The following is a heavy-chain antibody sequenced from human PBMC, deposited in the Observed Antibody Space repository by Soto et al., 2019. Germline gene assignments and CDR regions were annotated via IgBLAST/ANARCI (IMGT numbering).Heavy chain of an antibody. D-gene: IGHD2-21*02. CDR2: HQTDGRHP. J-gene: IGHJ4*02. CDR1: GFTFDYYW. Sequence: EVHLVSSGVGLVQPGGSLRLSCVASGFTFDYYWMHWVRQPPRERLMWVSRHQTDGRHPDHAASGKGRFSVSRDNAQNTLDLQMKNLGVEDTAVYYCARGGDPDYWGQGTLVTVSS. V-gene: IGHV3-74*01. CDR3: ARGGDPDY.